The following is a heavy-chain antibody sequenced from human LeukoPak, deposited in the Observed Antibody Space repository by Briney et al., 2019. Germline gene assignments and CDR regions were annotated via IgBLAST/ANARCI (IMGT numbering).Heavy chain of an antibody. D-gene: IGHD2-15*01. CDR3: ANVVVVAATPDDFDY. V-gene: IGHV3-23*01. J-gene: IGHJ4*02. CDR2: ISGSGGST. CDR1: GFTFSTYA. Sequence: PGGSLRLSCAASGFTFSTYAMSWVRQAPGKGLEWVSAISGSGGSTYYADSVKGRFTISRDNSKNTLYLQMNSLRAEDTAVYYCANVVVVAATPDDFDYWGQGTLVTVSS.